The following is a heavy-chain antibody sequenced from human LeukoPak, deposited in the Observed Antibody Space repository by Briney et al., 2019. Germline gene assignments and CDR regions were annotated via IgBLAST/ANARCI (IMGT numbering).Heavy chain of an antibody. Sequence: SETLSLTCTVSGGSISGYYWSWIRQPPGKGLEWIGYIYYSGSTNYNPSLKSRVTISVDTSKNQFSLNLSSVTAADTAMYYCARAVGTSRNFFDYWGQGTLVTVSS. CDR1: GGSISGYY. V-gene: IGHV4-59*12. CDR3: ARAVGTSRNFFDY. CDR2: IYYSGST. D-gene: IGHD4-23*01. J-gene: IGHJ4*02.